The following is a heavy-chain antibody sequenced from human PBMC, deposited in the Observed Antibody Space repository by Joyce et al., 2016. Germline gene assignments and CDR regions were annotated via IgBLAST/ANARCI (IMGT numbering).Heavy chain of an antibody. CDR2: TYDRSKWYN. V-gene: IGHV6-1*01. D-gene: IGHD3-22*01. CDR3: ARAGYYHTSGYYYPNFDY. CDR1: GDSVSSNSAA. J-gene: IGHJ4*02. Sequence: QVQLQQSGPGLVKPSQTLSLTGAISGDSVSSNSAAWNWIRQSPSRGLEWLGRTYDRSKWYNDYAVSVKSRITSNPDTPKNQFSLQLNSVTPEDAAVYYCARAGYYHTSGYYYPNFDYWGPGTLVTVSS.